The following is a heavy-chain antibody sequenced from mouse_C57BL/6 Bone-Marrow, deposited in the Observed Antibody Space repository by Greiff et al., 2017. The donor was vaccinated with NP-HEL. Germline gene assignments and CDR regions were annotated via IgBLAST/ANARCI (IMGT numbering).Heavy chain of an antibody. D-gene: IGHD3-2*02. CDR1: GYTFTDYY. CDR2: INPYNGGT. Sequence: VQLQQSGPVLVKPGASVKMSCKASGYTFTDYYMNWVKQSHGKSLEWIGVINPYNGGTSYNQKFKGKATLTVDKSSSTAYMELNSLTSEDSAVYYCARERLHLSYWYFDVWGTGTTVTVSS. V-gene: IGHV1-19*01. CDR3: ARERLHLSYWYFDV. J-gene: IGHJ1*03.